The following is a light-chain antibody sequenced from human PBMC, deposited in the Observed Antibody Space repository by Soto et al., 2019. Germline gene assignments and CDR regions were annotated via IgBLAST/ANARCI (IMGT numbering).Light chain of an antibody. CDR2: KAS. J-gene: IGKJ1*01. CDR1: QSISTW. Sequence: DIQMTQSPSTLSASVGDRVTITCRASQSISTWLAWYQQKPGKAPKVLIYKASSLESGVPSRFSGSGSGTEYTLTISSLQPDDFATYYCLQYNGYDMTFGQGTKVDIK. V-gene: IGKV1-5*03. CDR3: LQYNGYDMT.